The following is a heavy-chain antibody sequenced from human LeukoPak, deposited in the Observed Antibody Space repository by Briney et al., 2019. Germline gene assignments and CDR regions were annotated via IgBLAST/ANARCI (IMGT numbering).Heavy chain of an antibody. V-gene: IGHV3-48*03. CDR1: GFTFSSYE. J-gene: IGHJ6*02. CDR2: ISSSGSSI. Sequence: GGSLRLSCAASGFTFSSYEFNWVRQAPGKGLEWVSYISSSGSSIYYADSVKGRFTISRDNAKNSLYLQMNSLRAEDTALYYCAATDYYYDMDVWGQGTTVTVSS. D-gene: IGHD4-17*01. CDR3: AATDYYYDMDV.